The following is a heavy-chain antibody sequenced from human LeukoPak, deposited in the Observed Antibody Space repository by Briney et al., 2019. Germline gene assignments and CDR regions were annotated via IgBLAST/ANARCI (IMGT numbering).Heavy chain of an antibody. J-gene: IGHJ4*02. Sequence: SETLSLTCTVSGGSISSSSYYWGWIRQPPGKGLEWIGSIYYSGSTYYNPSLKSRVTISVDTSKNQFSLKLSSVTAADTAVYYCARIDSSGYYPPDYWGQGTLVTVSS. CDR1: GGSISSSSYY. V-gene: IGHV4-39*07. CDR3: ARIDSSGYYPPDY. D-gene: IGHD3-22*01. CDR2: IYYSGST.